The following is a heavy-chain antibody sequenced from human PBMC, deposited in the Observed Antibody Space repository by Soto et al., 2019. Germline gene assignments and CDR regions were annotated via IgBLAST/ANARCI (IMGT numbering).Heavy chain of an antibody. D-gene: IGHD6-6*01. CDR2: ISGSYDST. Sequence: EVQLLESGGGLVQPGESLRLSCAASGFTFSSYAMSWVRQAPGKGLEWVSVISGSYDSTYYAASVKGRFAISRDNSKNTRYMQMNSLRAEDTAVYYCAKRSSSYTFDYWCQGTLVTVSS. V-gene: IGHV3-23*01. J-gene: IGHJ4*02. CDR1: GFTFSSYA. CDR3: AKRSSSYTFDY.